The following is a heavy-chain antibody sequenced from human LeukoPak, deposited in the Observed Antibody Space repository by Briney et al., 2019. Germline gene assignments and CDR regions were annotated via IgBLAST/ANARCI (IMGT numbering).Heavy chain of an antibody. V-gene: IGHV3-23*01. CDR3: ARVKVSWFDP. Sequence: PGGSLRLSCAAPGFTFSSYGMSWVRQAPGKGLEWVSAISGSGGSTYYADSVKGRFTISRDNSKNTLYLQMNSLRAEDTAVYYCARVKVSWFDPWGQGTLVTVSS. J-gene: IGHJ5*02. CDR1: GFTFSSYG. CDR2: ISGSGGST.